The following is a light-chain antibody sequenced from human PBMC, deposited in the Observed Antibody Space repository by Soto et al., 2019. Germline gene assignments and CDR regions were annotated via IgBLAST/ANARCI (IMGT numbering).Light chain of an antibody. CDR3: QQYNNWPPIT. V-gene: IGKV3-15*01. CDR1: QSVDSY. CDR2: GAS. Sequence: EIVLTQSPASLSLSPGERATLSCRASQSVDSYLVWYQQKPGQAPRLLIYGASTRATGVPARFSGGGSGTEFTLTISSLQSEDFAVYYCQQYNNWPPITFGQGTRLEIK. J-gene: IGKJ5*01.